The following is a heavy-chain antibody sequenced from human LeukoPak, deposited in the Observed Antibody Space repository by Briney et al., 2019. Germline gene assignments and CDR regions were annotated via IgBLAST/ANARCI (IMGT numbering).Heavy chain of an antibody. Sequence: PSETLSLTCTVPGGSISSYYWSWIRQPPGKGLEWIGYIYYSGSTNYNPSLTGRVTISLDTSKNQFSLKLTSVTAADTAVYYCARSEAIYSSSVSRFDPWGQGTLVTVSS. J-gene: IGHJ5*02. V-gene: IGHV4-59*01. D-gene: IGHD6-13*01. CDR1: GGSISSYY. CDR3: ARSEAIYSSSVSRFDP. CDR2: IYYSGST.